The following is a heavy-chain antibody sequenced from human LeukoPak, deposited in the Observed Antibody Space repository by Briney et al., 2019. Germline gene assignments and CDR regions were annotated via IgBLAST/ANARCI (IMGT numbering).Heavy chain of an antibody. D-gene: IGHD3-22*01. Sequence: PSETLSLTCTVSGGSISSYYWSWIRQPPGKGLEWIGYIYYSGSTNYNPSLKSRVTISVDTSKNQFFLKLSSVTAADTAVYYCARGVVITSYFDYWGQGTLVTVSS. CDR1: GGSISSYY. J-gene: IGHJ4*02. CDR3: ARGVVITSYFDY. V-gene: IGHV4-59*01. CDR2: IYYSGST.